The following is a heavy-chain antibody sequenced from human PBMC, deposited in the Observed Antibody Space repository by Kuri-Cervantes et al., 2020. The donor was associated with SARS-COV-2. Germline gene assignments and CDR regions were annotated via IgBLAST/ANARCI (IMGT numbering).Heavy chain of an antibody. CDR1: GGSFSGYY. V-gene: IGHV4-34*01. D-gene: IGHD3-22*01. CDR3: ARGRYYYDRRGLCV. J-gene: IGHJ6*02. CDR2: INHSGST. Sequence: SETLSLTCAVYGGSFSGYYWSWIRQPPGKGLEWIGEINHSGSTNYNPSLKSRVTISVDTSKNQFSLKLSSVTAADTAVYYCARGRYYYDRRGLCVRGQGTTVTVSS.